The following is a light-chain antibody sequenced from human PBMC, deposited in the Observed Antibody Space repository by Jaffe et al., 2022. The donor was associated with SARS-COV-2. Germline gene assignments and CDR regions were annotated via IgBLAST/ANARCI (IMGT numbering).Light chain of an antibody. CDR2: TAS. Sequence: DIQMTQSPSSLSASLGDRVTITCRASQRIANYLNWYQHRPGEAPKLLLFTASSLQSGVPSRFSVSGSGTDFTLTIDSLQPEDFATYYCQQSHTAPPTFGQGTKVEI. CDR3: QQSHTAPPT. V-gene: IGKV1-39*01. J-gene: IGKJ1*01. CDR1: QRIANY.